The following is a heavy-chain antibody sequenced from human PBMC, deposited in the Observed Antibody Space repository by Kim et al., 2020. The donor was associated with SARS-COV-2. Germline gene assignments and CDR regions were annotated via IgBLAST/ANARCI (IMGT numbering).Heavy chain of an antibody. V-gene: IGHV3-53*01. CDR1: GFTVSSHY. J-gene: IGHJ4*02. CDR3: ARMSSSGWLDFDD. D-gene: IGHD6-19*01. CDR2: ISSGGST. Sequence: GGSLRLSCAASGFTVSSHYMSWVRQAPGKGLEWVSVISSGGSTYYADSVKGRFTISRDNSKNTMYLQMNSLRAEDTAVYYCARMSSSGWLDFDDWGQGT.